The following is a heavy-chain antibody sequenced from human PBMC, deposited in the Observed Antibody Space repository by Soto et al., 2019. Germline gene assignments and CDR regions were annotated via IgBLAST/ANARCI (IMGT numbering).Heavy chain of an antibody. CDR1: GGSISSGGYY. Sequence: PSETLSLTCTVSGGSISSGGYYWSWIRQHPGKGLEWIGYVYYSGSTSYNPSLETGVTISVDTSKNQFSLKLTSVTPADTAIYYCARVKRSTSRLDPWGQGTLVTAPQ. J-gene: IGHJ5*02. CDR3: ARVKRSTSRLDP. CDR2: VYYSGST. D-gene: IGHD1-26*01. V-gene: IGHV4-61*08.